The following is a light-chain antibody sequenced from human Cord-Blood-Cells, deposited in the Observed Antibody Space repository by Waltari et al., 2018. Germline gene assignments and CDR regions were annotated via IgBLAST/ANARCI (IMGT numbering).Light chain of an antibody. J-gene: IGKJ1*01. CDR1: QSISSW. CDR3: QQYNSYSQT. V-gene: IGKV1-5*03. CDR2: KAS. Sequence: DIQMTQSPSTLSASVGDRVTITCRASQSISSWLPWYQQKPGKAPKLLIYKASSLESGVPSRFSGSGSGTEFTLTISSLQPDDFATYSCQQYNSYSQTFGQGTKVEIK.